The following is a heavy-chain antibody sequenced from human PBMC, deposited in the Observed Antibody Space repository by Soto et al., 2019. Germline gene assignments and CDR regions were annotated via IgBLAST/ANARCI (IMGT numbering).Heavy chain of an antibody. D-gene: IGHD3-3*01. CDR3: AKDQSTYYDFWSGYYIY. V-gene: IGHV3-23*01. CDR1: GFTFSSYA. Sequence: EVQLLESGGGLVQPGGSLRLSCAASGFTFSSYAMSWVRQAPGKGLEWVSAISGSGGSTYYADSVKGRFTISRDISKNTLYLQMNSLRAEDTAVYYCAKDQSTYYDFWSGYYIYWGQGTLVTVSS. J-gene: IGHJ4*02. CDR2: ISGSGGST.